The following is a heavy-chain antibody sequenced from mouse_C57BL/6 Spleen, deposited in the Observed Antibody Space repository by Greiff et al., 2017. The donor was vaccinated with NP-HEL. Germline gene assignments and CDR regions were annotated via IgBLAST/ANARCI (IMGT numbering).Heavy chain of an antibody. V-gene: IGHV1-61*01. J-gene: IGHJ3*01. Sequence: QVQLQQPGAELVRPGSSVKLSCKASGYTFTSYWMDWVKQRPGQGLEWIGNIYPSDSETHYNQKFKDKATLTVDKSSSTAYMQLSSLTSEVSAVYYCARGYYYGSSYVWFAYWGQGTLVTVSA. CDR3: ARGYYYGSSYVWFAY. CDR2: IYPSDSET. D-gene: IGHD1-1*01. CDR1: GYTFTSYW.